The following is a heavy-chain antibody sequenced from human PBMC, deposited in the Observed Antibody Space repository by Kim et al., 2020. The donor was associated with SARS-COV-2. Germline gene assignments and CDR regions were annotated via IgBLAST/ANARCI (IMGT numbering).Heavy chain of an antibody. CDR3: ASGSLGTTFSRDF. CDR2: IGVDSAT. CDR1: GFTFSMYA. D-gene: IGHD1-1*01. J-gene: IGHJ4*02. Sequence: GGSLRLSCAASGFTFSMYAMSWVRQAPGKGLDWVSSIGVDSATFYADSVRGRFTISRDNSKNTLFLQMNSLRDEDTAIYYCASGSLGTTFSRDFWGQGTL. V-gene: IGHV3-23*01.